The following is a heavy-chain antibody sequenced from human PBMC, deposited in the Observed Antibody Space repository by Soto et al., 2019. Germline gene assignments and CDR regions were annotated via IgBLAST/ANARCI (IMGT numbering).Heavy chain of an antibody. CDR3: AATTWGATVLLAAFDI. J-gene: IGHJ3*02. Sequence: SVKVSCKASGFTFTSSAVQWVRQARGQRLEWIGWIVVGSGNTNYAQKFQERVTITRDMSTSTTYMELSSLRSEDTAVYYCAATTWGATVLLAAFDIWGQGTMVTVSS. CDR1: GFTFTSSA. D-gene: IGHD1-26*01. V-gene: IGHV1-58*01. CDR2: IVVGSGNT.